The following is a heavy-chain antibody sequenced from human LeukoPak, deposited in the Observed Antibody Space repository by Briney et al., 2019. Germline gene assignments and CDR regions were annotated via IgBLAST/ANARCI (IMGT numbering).Heavy chain of an antibody. J-gene: IGHJ4*02. D-gene: IGHD2-2*01. CDR1: GFTFSSYW. V-gene: IGHV3-7*03. CDR2: IKQDGSEK. CDR3: ARGEEGVVVPAAIYYFDY. Sequence: PGGSLRLSCAASGFTFSSYWMSWVRQAPGKGLEWVANIKQDGSEKYYVDSVKGRFTTSRDNAKNSLYLQMNSLRAEDTAVYYCARGEEGVVVPAAIYYFDYWGQGTLVTVSS.